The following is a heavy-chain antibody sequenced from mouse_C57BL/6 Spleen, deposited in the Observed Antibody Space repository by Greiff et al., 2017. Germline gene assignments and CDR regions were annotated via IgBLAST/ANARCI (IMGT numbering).Heavy chain of an antibody. D-gene: IGHD1-1*01. CDR1: GYTFTSYW. CDR2: IDPSDSYT. V-gene: IGHV1-59*01. CDR3: ARWDYYGSSYTSYFDY. Sequence: QVQLQQPGAELVRPGTSVKLSCKASGYTFTSYWMHWVKQRPGQGLEWIGVIDPSDSYTNYNQKFKGKATLTVDTSSSTAYMQLSSLTSEDSAVYYCARWDYYGSSYTSYFDYWGQGTTLTVSS. J-gene: IGHJ2*01.